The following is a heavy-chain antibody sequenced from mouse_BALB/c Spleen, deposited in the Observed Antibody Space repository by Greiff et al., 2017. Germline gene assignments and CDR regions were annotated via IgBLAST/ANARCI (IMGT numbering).Heavy chain of an antibody. CDR2: ISNGGGST. CDR1: GFTFSSYT. CDR3: ARPDYYSYAMDY. Sequence: EVMLVESGGGLVQPGGSLKLSCAASGFTFSSYTMSWVRQTPEKRLEWVAYISNGGGSTYYPDTVKGRFTISRDNAKNTLYLQMSSLKSEDTAMYYCARPDYYSYAMDYWGQGTSVTVSS. J-gene: IGHJ4*01. V-gene: IGHV5-12-2*01. D-gene: IGHD2-1*01.